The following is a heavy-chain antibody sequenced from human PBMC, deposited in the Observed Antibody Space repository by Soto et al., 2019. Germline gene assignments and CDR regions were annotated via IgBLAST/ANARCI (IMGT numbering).Heavy chain of an antibody. CDR1: GFAVSSNF. Sequence: GGSLRLSCAASGFAVSSNFMSWVRQAPGKGLEWVSVIYSGGSTYYADSVKGRFTISRNNSENTLYLQMNSLRAEDTAIYYCARATMIGLLSSWGQGTLVTVSS. V-gene: IGHV3-66*01. CDR2: IYSGGST. CDR3: ARATMIGLLSS. J-gene: IGHJ5*02. D-gene: IGHD3-22*01.